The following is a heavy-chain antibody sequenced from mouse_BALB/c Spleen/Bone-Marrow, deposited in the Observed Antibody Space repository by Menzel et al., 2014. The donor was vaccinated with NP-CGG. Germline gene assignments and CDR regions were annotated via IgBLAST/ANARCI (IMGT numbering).Heavy chain of an antibody. CDR2: IDPNSRTI. J-gene: IGHJ3*01. CDR1: GFALSKYW. D-gene: IGHD2-3*01. Sequence: EVKLVESGGGLVQPGGSLKLSCTASGFALSKYWMSWVRQAPGKGLEWIGEIDPNSRTINYTPSLKERFIISRDKAKNTLYLQMSKVRSEDTALYFCARFGYYGWLAYWGQGTLVTVSA. CDR3: ARFGYYGWLAY. V-gene: IGHV4-1*02.